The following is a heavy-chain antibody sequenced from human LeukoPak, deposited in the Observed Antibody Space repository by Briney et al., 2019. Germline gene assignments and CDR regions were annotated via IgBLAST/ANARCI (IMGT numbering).Heavy chain of an antibody. CDR1: GFTVSSNY. CDR3: ARAHDRGYYYGFDY. CDR2: IYSGGNT. D-gene: IGHD3-22*01. V-gene: IGHV3-66*01. J-gene: IGHJ4*02. Sequence: GGSLTLSCAASGFTVSSNYMSWVRQAPGKGLEWVSVIYSGGNTYYAGSVQGRFTMSRENPKNTLYLQMNSLRAEDTAVYYCARAHDRGYYYGFDYWGQGTLVTVSS.